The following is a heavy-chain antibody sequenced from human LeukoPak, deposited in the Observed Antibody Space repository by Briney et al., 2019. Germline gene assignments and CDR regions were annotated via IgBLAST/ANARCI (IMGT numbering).Heavy chain of an antibody. CDR2: ISSSSSTI. D-gene: IGHD6-13*01. CDR3: ARGEGVYSSSWSDFDY. Sequence: GGSLRLSRAASGFTFSSYSMNWVRQAPGKGLEWVSYISSSSSTIYYADSVKGRFTISRDNAKNSLYLQMNSLRAEDTAVYYCARGEGVYSSSWSDFDYWGQGTLVTVSS. CDR1: GFTFSSYS. J-gene: IGHJ4*02. V-gene: IGHV3-48*01.